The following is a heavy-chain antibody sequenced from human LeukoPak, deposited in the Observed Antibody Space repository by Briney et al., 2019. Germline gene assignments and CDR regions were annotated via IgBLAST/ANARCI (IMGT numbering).Heavy chain of an antibody. D-gene: IGHD3-3*01. CDR3: ARSDFWSGYYNY. Sequence: SETLSLTCSVSIGSISSSKWWSWVRQSPVKGLEWIGEIYLYGTTNYNPSLTSRVTMSVDRSRSQFSLKLSSATAADTAVYYCARSDFWSGYYNYWGQGTLVTVSS. V-gene: IGHV4-4*02. CDR1: IGSISSSKW. CDR2: IYLYGTT. J-gene: IGHJ4*02.